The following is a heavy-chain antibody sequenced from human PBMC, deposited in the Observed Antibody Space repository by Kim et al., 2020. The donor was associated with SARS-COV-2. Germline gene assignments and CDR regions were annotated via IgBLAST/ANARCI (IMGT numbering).Heavy chain of an antibody. Sequence: SETLSLTCTVSGGSISSSSYYWGWIRQPPGKGLEWIGSIYYSGSTYYNPSLKSRVTISVDTSKNQFSLKLSSVTAADTAVYYCARSGGLWFGELLSFWYFDYWGQGTRVTVSS. CDR3: ARSGGLWFGELLSFWYFDY. V-gene: IGHV4-39*01. CDR1: GGSISSSSYY. D-gene: IGHD3-10*01. CDR2: IYYSGST. J-gene: IGHJ4*02.